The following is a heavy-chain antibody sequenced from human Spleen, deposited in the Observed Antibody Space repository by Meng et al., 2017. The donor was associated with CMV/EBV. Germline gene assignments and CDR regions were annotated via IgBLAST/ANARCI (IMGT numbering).Heavy chain of an antibody. CDR2: NIPFFGTS. CDR3: ARGYSSSWYSDDY. D-gene: IGHD6-13*01. V-gene: IGHV1-69*05. J-gene: IGHJ4*02. CDR1: GGTFSNYA. Sequence: SVKVSCKASGGTFSNYAISWVRQAPGQGLEWMGGNIPFFGTSNYAQQFQGRVTTTTDESTTTAYMELSSLRSEDTAVYYCARGYSSSWYSDDYWGQGTLVTVSS.